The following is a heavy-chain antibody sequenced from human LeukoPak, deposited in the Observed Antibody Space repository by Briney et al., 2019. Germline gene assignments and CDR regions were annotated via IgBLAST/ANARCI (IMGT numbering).Heavy chain of an antibody. CDR1: GGSFSGDY. Sequence: SETLSLTCAVYGGSFSGDYCSWIRQPPGKGLEWIGEINHSGSTNYNPSLKNRVTISVGTSKNQFSLKLSSVTAADTAVYYCARALYYYGSGSYLYWGQGTLVTVSS. D-gene: IGHD3-10*01. CDR2: INHSGST. CDR3: ARALYYYGSGSYLY. J-gene: IGHJ4*02. V-gene: IGHV4-34*01.